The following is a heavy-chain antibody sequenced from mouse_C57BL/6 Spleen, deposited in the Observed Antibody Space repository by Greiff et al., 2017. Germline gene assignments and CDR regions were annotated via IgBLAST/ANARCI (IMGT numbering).Heavy chain of an antibody. J-gene: IGHJ3*01. CDR1: GFSLTSYG. D-gene: IGHD2-4*01. CDR2: IWSGGST. Sequence: VKLMESGPGLVQPSQSLSITCTVSGFSLTSYGVHWVRQSPGKGLEWLGVIWSGGSTDYNAAFISRLSISKDNSKSQVFFQMNSLQADDTAIYYCARPPDYDEAWFAYWGQGTLVTVSA. CDR3: ARPPDYDEAWFAY. V-gene: IGHV2-2*01.